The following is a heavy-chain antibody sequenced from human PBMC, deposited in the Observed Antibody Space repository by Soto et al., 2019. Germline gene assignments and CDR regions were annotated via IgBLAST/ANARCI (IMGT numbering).Heavy chain of an antibody. D-gene: IGHD3-10*01. V-gene: IGHV4-30-4*01. CDR2: IYYSGST. Sequence: PSETLSLTCTVSGGSISSGDFCWSWIRQPPGKGLEWIGYIYYSGSTNYNPSLKSRVTISVDTSKNQFSLKLSSVTAADTAVYYCARTMVRGLTLDYWGQGTLVTVSS. CDR1: GGSISSGDFC. J-gene: IGHJ4*02. CDR3: ARTMVRGLTLDY.